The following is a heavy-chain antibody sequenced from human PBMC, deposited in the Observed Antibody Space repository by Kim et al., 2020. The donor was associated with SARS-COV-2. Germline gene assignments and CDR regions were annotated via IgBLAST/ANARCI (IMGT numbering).Heavy chain of an antibody. V-gene: IGHV1-69*04. D-gene: IGHD4-4*01. CDR1: GGTFSSYA. J-gene: IGHJ4*02. Sequence: SVKVSCKASGGTFSSYAISWVRQAPGQGLEWMGRIIPILGIANYAQKFQGRVTITADKSTSTAYMELSSLRSEDTAVYYCARAPRIDGYSIDYWGQGTLVTVSS. CDR3: ARAPRIDGYSIDY. CDR2: IIPILGIA.